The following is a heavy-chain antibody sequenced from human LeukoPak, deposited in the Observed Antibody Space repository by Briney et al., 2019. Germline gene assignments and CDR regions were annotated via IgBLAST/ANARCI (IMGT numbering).Heavy chain of an antibody. CDR2: INPNSGGT. D-gene: IGHD2-21*01. J-gene: IGHJ4*02. CDR1: GYTFTGYY. CDR3: ARADIVVTKDY. V-gene: IGHV1-2*06. Sequence: ASVKVSCKASGYTFTGYYMHWVRQAPGQGLEWMGRINPNSGGTNYAQKFQGRVTLTRDTSISTAYMELSKLRSDDTAVYYCARADIVVTKDYWGQGTLVTVSS.